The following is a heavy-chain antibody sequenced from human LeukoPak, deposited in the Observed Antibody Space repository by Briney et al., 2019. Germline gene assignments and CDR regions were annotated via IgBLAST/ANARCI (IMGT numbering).Heavy chain of an antibody. Sequence: GASVKVSCKASGYTFTDYYMHWVRQAPGQGLEWMGWINPNSGGTNFAQKFQGRVAMTRDTSISTAYLEQGSLRSDDTAVYFCARARWQLVPYFDSWGQGTLVTVSS. CDR1: GYTFTDYY. CDR3: ARARWQLVPYFDS. D-gene: IGHD6-6*01. V-gene: IGHV1-2*02. J-gene: IGHJ4*02. CDR2: INPNSGGT.